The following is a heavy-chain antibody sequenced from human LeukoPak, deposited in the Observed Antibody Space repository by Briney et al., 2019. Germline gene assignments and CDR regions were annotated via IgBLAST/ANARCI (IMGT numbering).Heavy chain of an antibody. J-gene: IGHJ4*02. D-gene: IGHD5-12*01. CDR2: IIPIFGTA. V-gene: IGHV1-69*13. Sequence: ASVKVSCKASGGTFSRYAISWVRQAPGQGLEWMGGIIPIFGTANYAQKFQGRVTITADESTSTAYMEVSSLRSEDTAVYYCARAYSGYDFFDYWGQGVLVTVSS. CDR3: ARAYSGYDFFDY. CDR1: GGTFSRYA.